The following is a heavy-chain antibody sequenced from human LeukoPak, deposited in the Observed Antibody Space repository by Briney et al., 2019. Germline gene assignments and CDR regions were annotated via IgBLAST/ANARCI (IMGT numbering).Heavy chain of an antibody. CDR1: GFTFSDYE. CDR3: ARDLYYYGSGSYVPGLPDY. J-gene: IGHJ4*02. Sequence: PGGSLRLSCAASGFTFSDYEMNWVRQAPGKGLEWLSYIGRSGSAIYYAESVKGRFTISRDNAKNSLYLQMNSLRAEDTAVYYCARDLYYYGSGSYVPGLPDYWGQGTLVTVSS. D-gene: IGHD3-10*01. CDR2: IGRSGSAI. V-gene: IGHV3-48*03.